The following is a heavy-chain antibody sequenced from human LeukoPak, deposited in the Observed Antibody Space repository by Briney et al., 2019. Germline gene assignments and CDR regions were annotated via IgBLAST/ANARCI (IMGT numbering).Heavy chain of an antibody. CDR2: IYYSGST. CDR3: ARDSGSRNWFDP. Sequence: SETLSLTCTVSGDSISTSNSYWGWIRQPPWKGLEWIGSIYYSGSTYYNPSLKSRVTISVDTSKNQFSLKLSSVTAADTAVYYCARDSGSRNWFDPWGQGTLVTVSS. CDR1: GDSISTSNSY. J-gene: IGHJ5*02. V-gene: IGHV4-39*07. D-gene: IGHD1-26*01.